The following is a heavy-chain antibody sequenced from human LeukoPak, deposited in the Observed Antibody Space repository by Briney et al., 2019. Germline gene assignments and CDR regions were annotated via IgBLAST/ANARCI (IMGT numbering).Heavy chain of an antibody. CDR1: GGSISSYY. D-gene: IGHD1-26*01. CDR2: IYYSGST. V-gene: IGHV4-59*08. J-gene: IGHJ5*02. Sequence: PSETLSLTCTVSGGSISSYYWSWIRQPPGKGLEWIGYIYYSGSTNYNPSLKSRVTISVDTSKNQFSLKLSSVTAADTAVYYCARYRWELPGNWFDPWGQGTLVTVSS. CDR3: ARYRWELPGNWFDP.